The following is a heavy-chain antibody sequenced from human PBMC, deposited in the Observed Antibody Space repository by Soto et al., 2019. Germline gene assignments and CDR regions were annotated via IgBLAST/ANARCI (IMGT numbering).Heavy chain of an antibody. J-gene: IGHJ4*02. CDR1: GFSLTTSGVG. V-gene: IGHV2-5*02. Sequence: QITLNESGPTQVKPRQTLTLTCTFSGFSLTTSGVGVGWIRQSPGKAPEWLALIYWDDDKRYSPSLKSRLTITKDTSKNQVVLTMADLDPADTATYSCAHRVLRTVFGLVTTTASYFDFGGQETPVAVSS. D-gene: IGHD3-3*01. CDR2: IYWDDDK. CDR3: AHRVLRTVFGLVTTTASYFDF.